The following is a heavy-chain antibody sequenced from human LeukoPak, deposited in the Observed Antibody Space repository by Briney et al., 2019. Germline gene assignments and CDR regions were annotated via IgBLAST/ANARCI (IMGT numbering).Heavy chain of an antibody. CDR1: GFTFSSYA. V-gene: IGHV3-30-3*01. Sequence: GGSLRLSCAASGFTFSSYAMHWVRQAPGKGLEWVAVISYDGSNKYYADSVKGRFTISRDNSKNTLYLQMNSLRAEDTAVYYCARDHVVPAGSDYYYGMDVWGQGTTVTVSS. CDR2: ISYDGSNK. D-gene: IGHD2-2*01. CDR3: ARDHVVPAGSDYYYGMDV. J-gene: IGHJ6*02.